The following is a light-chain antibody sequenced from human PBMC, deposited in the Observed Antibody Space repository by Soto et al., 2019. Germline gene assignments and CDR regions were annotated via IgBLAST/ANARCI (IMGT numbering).Light chain of an antibody. Sequence: IQMTQSPSTLSASVGDTVTITHRASQTISGWLAWYQQRPGKAPNLLIFDASTLESGVPSRFSGSGSGTTFTLTISSLQSDDFATYYCLQYNGYYRTFGQGTKVDIK. J-gene: IGKJ1*01. V-gene: IGKV1-5*01. CDR2: DAS. CDR1: QTISGW. CDR3: LQYNGYYRT.